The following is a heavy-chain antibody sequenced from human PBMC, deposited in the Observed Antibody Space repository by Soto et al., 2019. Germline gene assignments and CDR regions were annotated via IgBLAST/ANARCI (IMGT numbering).Heavy chain of an antibody. CDR1: GYTFNGYA. J-gene: IGHJ4*02. CDR3: AKYSSSSGEIDY. D-gene: IGHD6-6*01. CDR2: INAGNGHT. V-gene: IGHV1-3*01. Sequence: ASVKVSCKASGYTFNGYAMHWVRQAPGQRLEWMGWINAGNGHTKYSQKFQGRVTITRDTSASTSYMELSSLRSEDTAVYYCAKYSSSSGEIDYWGQGTLVTVSS.